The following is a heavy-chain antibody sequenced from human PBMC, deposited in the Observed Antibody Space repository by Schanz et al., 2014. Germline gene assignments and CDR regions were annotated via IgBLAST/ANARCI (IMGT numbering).Heavy chain of an antibody. CDR1: GFAVDNYY. J-gene: IGHJ4*02. CDR3: ANNWNLDY. D-gene: IGHD1-20*01. Sequence: EVQLVESGGGLVQPGGSLRLSCAASGFAVDNYYMSCVRQAPGRGLEWVSFIYIGGNTYYADSVKGRFTISRDNSKNTVYIQMNSLRAEDTAVYYCANNWNLDYWGQGTLVTASS. CDR2: IYIGGNT. V-gene: IGHV3-66*01.